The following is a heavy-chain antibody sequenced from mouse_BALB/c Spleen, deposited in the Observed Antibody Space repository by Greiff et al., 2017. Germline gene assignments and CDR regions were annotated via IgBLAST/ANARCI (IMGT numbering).Heavy chain of an antibody. V-gene: IGHV5-17*02. CDR2: ISSGSSTI. D-gene: IGHD2-3*01. Sequence: EAKLVESGGGLVQPGGSRKLSCAASGFTFSSFGMHWVRQAPEKGLEWVAYISSGSSTIYYADTVKGRFTISRDNPKNTLFLQMTSLRSEDTAMYYCARSDGDYAMDYWGQGTSVTVSS. CDR3: ARSDGDYAMDY. J-gene: IGHJ4*01. CDR1: GFTFSSFG.